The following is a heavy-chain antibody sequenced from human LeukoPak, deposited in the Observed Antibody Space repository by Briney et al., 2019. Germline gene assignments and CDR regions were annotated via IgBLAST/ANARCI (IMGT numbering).Heavy chain of an antibody. CDR2: IKQDGSEK. CDR1: GFTFSSYW. CDR3: ARGAYGDYVSTY. V-gene: IGHV3-7*01. D-gene: IGHD4-17*01. Sequence: GGSLRLSCAASGFTFSSYWMSWVRQAPGKGLEWVANIKQDGSEKYYVDSVKGRFTISRDNAKNSLYLRMTSLRAEDTAVYYCARGAYGDYVSTYWGQGTLVTVSS. J-gene: IGHJ4*02.